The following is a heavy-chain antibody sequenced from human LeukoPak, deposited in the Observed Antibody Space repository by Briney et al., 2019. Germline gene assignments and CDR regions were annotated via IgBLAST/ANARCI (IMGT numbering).Heavy chain of an antibody. D-gene: IGHD1-26*01. CDR3: ATQWELLDAFDI. CDR1: GFTVSSNY. J-gene: IGHJ3*02. CDR2: IYSGGST. Sequence: GGSQRLSCAASGFTVSSNYMSWVRQAPGKGLEWVSVIYSGGSTYYADSVKGRFTISRDNSKNTLYLQMNSLRAEDTAVYYCATQWELLDAFDIWGQGTMVTVSS. V-gene: IGHV3-53*01.